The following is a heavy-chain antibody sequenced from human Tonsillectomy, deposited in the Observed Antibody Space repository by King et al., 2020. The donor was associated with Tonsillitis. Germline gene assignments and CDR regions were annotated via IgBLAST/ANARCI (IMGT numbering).Heavy chain of an antibody. CDR1: GFTFSNYG. D-gene: IGHD3-3*01. CDR3: AREYYDHSYYYYMDV. V-gene: IGHV3-33*01. J-gene: IGHJ6*03. CDR2: IWYDGSNK. Sequence: QVQLVESGGGVVQPGRSLRLSCAASGFTFSNYGMHWVLQAPGEGLEWVAIIWYDGSNKYYADSVKGRFTISRDNSKNTLYLQMNSLRAEDTAVYFCAREYYDHSYYYYMDVWGKGTTVTVSS.